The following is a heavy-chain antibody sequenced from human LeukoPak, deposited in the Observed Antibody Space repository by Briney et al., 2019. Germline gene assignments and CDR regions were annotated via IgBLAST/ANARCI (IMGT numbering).Heavy chain of an antibody. D-gene: IGHD6-13*01. CDR2: ISYDGSNK. V-gene: IGHV3-30*18. Sequence: GGSLRLSCAAPGFTFSSYGMHWVRQAPGKGLEWVAVISYDGSNKYYADSVKGRFTISRDSSKNTLYLQMNSLRAEDTAVYYCAKLGTGIAAAGHFDYWGQGTLVTVSS. CDR1: GFTFSSYG. J-gene: IGHJ4*02. CDR3: AKLGTGIAAAGHFDY.